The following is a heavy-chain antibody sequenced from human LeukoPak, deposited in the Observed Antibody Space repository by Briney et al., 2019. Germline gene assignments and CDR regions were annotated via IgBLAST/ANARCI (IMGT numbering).Heavy chain of an antibody. V-gene: IGHV1-18*01. CDR3: ARVRLRFGELYYLDY. D-gene: IGHD3-10*01. CDR2: ISAYNGNT. Sequence: ASVKVSCKASGYTFTSYGISWVRQAPGQGLEWMGWISAYNGNTNYAQKLQGRVTMTTDTSTSTAYMELRSLRSDDTAVYYCARVRLRFGELYYLDYWGLGTLVTVSS. CDR1: GYTFTSYG. J-gene: IGHJ4*02.